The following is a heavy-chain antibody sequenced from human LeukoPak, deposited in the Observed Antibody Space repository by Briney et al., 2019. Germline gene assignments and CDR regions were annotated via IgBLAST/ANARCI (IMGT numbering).Heavy chain of an antibody. CDR1: GFTFSSYS. D-gene: IGHD6-19*01. Sequence: MAGGSLRLSCAASGFTFSSYSMNWVRQAPGKGLEWVSSISSSSYIYYADSVKGRFTISRDNAKNSLYPQMNSLRAEDTAVYYCARDIAVAGRGFDYWGQGTLVTVSS. CDR3: ARDIAVAGRGFDY. J-gene: IGHJ4*02. V-gene: IGHV3-21*01. CDR2: ISSSSYI.